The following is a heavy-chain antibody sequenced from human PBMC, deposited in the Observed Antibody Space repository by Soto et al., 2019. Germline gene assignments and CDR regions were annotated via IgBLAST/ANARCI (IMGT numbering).Heavy chain of an antibody. CDR3: ARGGDNSPWYYSL. J-gene: IGHJ4*02. CDR2: IFSNGRT. D-gene: IGHD3-10*01. CDR1: GGSINNNY. V-gene: IGHV4-59*01. Sequence: SETLSLTCTVSGGSINNNYWSWIRQPPGRGLEWIGYIFSNGRTNYNPSLETRVAISVDTSKNQLSLKLRSVTAADTAVYYCARGGDNSPWYYSLWGQGTLVTVSS.